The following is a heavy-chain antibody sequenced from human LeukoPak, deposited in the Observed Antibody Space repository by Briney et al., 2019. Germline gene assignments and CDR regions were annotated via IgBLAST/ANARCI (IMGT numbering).Heavy chain of an antibody. Sequence: SETLSLTCAVYGGSFSGYYWSWIRQPPGKGLEWIGEINHSGSTNYNPSLKSRVTISVDTSKNQFSLKLSSVAAADTVLYYCARQQWLIHFDYWGQGTLVTVSS. J-gene: IGHJ4*02. V-gene: IGHV4-34*01. CDR3: ARQQWLIHFDY. D-gene: IGHD6-19*01. CDR1: GGSFSGYY. CDR2: INHSGST.